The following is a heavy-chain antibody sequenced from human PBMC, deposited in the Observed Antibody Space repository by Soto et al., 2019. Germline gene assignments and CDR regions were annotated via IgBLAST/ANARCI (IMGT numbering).Heavy chain of an antibody. CDR2: INHRGGS. Sequence: SETLSLTCAVYGASFSDYYWNWIRQSPGKGLEWVGQINHRGGSNYNPSLKSRVTISIDTSQNQFSLRLTSVTDADTAAYYCARGGLRGLYFFDYWGQGILVTVSS. J-gene: IGHJ4*02. V-gene: IGHV4-34*01. CDR3: ARGGLRGLYFFDY. D-gene: IGHD3-10*01. CDR1: GASFSDYY.